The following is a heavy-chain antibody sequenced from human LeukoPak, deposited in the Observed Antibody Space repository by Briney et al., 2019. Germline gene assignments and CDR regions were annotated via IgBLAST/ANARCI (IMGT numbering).Heavy chain of an antibody. V-gene: IGHV1-8*02. J-gene: IGHJ5*02. CDR3: ARGGIAVAPDP. D-gene: IGHD6-19*01. CDR1: GYTFTSYG. Sequence: ASVKVSCKASGYTFTSYGINWVRQATGQGLEWMGWMNPNSGNTGYAQRFQGRVTVTRNTSISTAYMELSSLRSEDTAVYYCARGGIAVAPDPWGQGTLVTVSS. CDR2: MNPNSGNT.